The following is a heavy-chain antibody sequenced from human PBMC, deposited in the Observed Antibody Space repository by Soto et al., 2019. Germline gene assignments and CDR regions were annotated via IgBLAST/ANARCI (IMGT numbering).Heavy chain of an antibody. Sequence: ASVKVSCKASGGNFSSYAISWGRQVPGQGLEWMGGIIPIFGTANYAQKFQGRVTITADESTSTAYMEMRSLRSEDTAVYYCARDPAHCSSTSCPPHTYGMDVWGQGTTVTVSS. D-gene: IGHD2-2*01. J-gene: IGHJ6*02. CDR3: ARDPAHCSSTSCPPHTYGMDV. CDR1: GGNFSSYA. CDR2: IIPIFGTA. V-gene: IGHV1-69*13.